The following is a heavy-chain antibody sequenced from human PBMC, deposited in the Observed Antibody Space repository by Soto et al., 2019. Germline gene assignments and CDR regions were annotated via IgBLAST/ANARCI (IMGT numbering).Heavy chain of an antibody. Sequence: EVQLVESGGGLVKPGGSLRLSCAASGFTFSNAWMSWVRQAPGKGLEWVGRIKSKTDGGTTDYAAPVKVRFTISRDDSKNTRYLQMNSLKTEDTAVYYCTTVQGSDVWSGYHTKDYYYYMDVWGKGTTVTVSS. CDR3: TTVQGSDVWSGYHTKDYYYYMDV. J-gene: IGHJ6*03. D-gene: IGHD3-3*01. CDR1: GFTFSNAW. V-gene: IGHV3-15*01. CDR2: IKSKTDGGTT.